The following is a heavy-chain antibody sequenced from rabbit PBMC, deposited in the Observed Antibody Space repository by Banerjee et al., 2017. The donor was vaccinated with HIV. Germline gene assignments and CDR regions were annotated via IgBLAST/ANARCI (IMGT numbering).Heavy chain of an antibody. J-gene: IGHJ4*01. V-gene: IGHV1S40*01. D-gene: IGHD7-1*01. Sequence: QSLEESGGDLVKPGASLTLTCIASGVSFSDKDVMCWVRQAPGKGLEWITCINIATGKSVYASWVSGRFIMSRTSSTTVTLQMTSLTAADTATYFCARDLVTAIGWNFALWGPGTLVTVS. CDR1: GVSFSDKDV. CDR3: ARDLVTAIGWNFAL. CDR2: INIATGKS.